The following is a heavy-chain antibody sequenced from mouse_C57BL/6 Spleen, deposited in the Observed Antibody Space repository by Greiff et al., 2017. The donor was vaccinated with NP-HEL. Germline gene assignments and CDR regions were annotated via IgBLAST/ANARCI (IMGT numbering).Heavy chain of an antibody. V-gene: IGHV2-2*01. J-gene: IGHJ3*01. CDR1: GFSLTSYG. CDR3: VYYDYDGVAY. Sequence: VKLVESGPGLVQPSQSLSITCTVSGFSLTSYGVHWVRQSPGKGLEWLGVIWSGGSTDYNAAFISRLSISKDNSKSQVFFKMNSLQADDTAIYYCVYYDYDGVAYWGQGTLVTVSA. D-gene: IGHD2-4*01. CDR2: IWSGGST.